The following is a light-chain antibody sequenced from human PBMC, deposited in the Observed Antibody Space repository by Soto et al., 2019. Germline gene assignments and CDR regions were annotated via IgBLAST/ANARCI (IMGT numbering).Light chain of an antibody. J-gene: IGLJ2*01. V-gene: IGLV2-14*01. CDR1: RSDVGGYEY. Sequence: QSALTQPASVSGSPGQSITISCTGTRSDVGGYEYVSWYQQHPGKAPKLMIYAVSNRPSGVSNRFSASKSGNTASLTISGLQAEDEADYYCSSYRGGSTPSVVFGGGTQLTVL. CDR3: SSYRGGSTPSVV. CDR2: AVS.